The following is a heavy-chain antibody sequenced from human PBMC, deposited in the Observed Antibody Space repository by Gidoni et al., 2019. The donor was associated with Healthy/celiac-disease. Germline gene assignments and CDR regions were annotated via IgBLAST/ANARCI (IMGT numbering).Heavy chain of an antibody. CDR3: ARETYSSSSPYYYYGMDV. Sequence: EVQLVESGGGLVQPGGSLRLSCAASGFTVSSNYMSWVRQAPGKGLEWVSVIYSGGSTYYADSVKGRFTISRDNSKNTLYLQMNSLRAEDTAVYYCARETYSSSSPYYYYGMDVWGQGTTVTVSS. V-gene: IGHV3-66*01. J-gene: IGHJ6*02. CDR2: IYSGGST. D-gene: IGHD6-13*01. CDR1: GFTVSSNY.